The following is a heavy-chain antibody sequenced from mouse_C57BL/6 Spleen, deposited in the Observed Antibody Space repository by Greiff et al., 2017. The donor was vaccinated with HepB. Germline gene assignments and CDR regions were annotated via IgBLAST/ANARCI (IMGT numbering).Heavy chain of an antibody. CDR2: IDPEDGDT. J-gene: IGHJ3*01. CDR1: GFNITDYY. V-gene: IGHV14-1*01. Sequence: VQLQQSGAELVRPGASVKLSCTASGFNITDYYMHWVKQRPEQGLEWIGRIDPEDGDTEYAPKFQGKATMTADTSSNTAYLQLSSLTSEDTAVYYCTSYYDYEPFAYWGQGTLVTVSA. CDR3: TSYYDYEPFAY. D-gene: IGHD2-4*01.